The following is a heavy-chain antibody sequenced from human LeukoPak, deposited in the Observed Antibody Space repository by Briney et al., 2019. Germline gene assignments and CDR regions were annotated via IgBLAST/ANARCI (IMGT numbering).Heavy chain of an antibody. CDR2: ISAYNGNT. J-gene: IGHJ4*02. Sequence: ASVKVSCKASGYTFTSYYMHWVRQAPGQGLEWMGWISAYNGNTNYAQKLQGRVTMTTDTSTSTAYMELRSLRSDDTAVYYCARAGLITMVRGADDYWGQGTLVTVSS. V-gene: IGHV1-18*04. CDR3: ARAGLITMVRGADDY. CDR1: GYTFTSYY. D-gene: IGHD3-10*01.